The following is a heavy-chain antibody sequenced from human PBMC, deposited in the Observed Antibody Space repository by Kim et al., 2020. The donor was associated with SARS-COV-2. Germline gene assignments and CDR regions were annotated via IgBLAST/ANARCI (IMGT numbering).Heavy chain of an antibody. CDR2: ISSSSSYI. V-gene: IGHV3-21*01. J-gene: IGHJ4*02. Sequence: GGSLRLSCAASGFTFSSYSMNWVRQAPGKGLEWVSSISSSSSYIYYADSVKGRFTISRDNAKNSLYLQMNSLRAEDTAVYYCAREDTMIVVIPLPAGFDYWGQGTLVTVSS. D-gene: IGHD3-22*01. CDR1: GFTFSSYS. CDR3: AREDTMIVVIPLPAGFDY.